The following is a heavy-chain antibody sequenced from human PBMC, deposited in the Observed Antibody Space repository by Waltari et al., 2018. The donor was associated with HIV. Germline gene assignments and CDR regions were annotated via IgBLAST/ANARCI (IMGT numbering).Heavy chain of an antibody. J-gene: IGHJ6*02. CDR1: ELTLRDGS. Sequence: QVRLVESGGGVVQPGRSLRLSWVASELTLRDGSFHWVLQAPGKGLEWLAIISYDGKKQYYADSVKGRFTISRDNSKDTLYLQMNSLRAEDTAVYFCARDSSISSRHYFYSNGMDVWGQGTTVIVSS. D-gene: IGHD6-6*01. V-gene: IGHV3-30*04. CDR3: ARDSSISSRHYFYSNGMDV. CDR2: ISYDGKKQ.